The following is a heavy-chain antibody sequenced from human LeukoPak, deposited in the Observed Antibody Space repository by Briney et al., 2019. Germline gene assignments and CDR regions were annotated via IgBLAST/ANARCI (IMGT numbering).Heavy chain of an antibody. CDR2: IYYSGST. J-gene: IGHJ4*02. Sequence: SETLSLTCTVSGGSISSYYWSWIRQPPGKGLEWIGYIYYSGSTNYNPSLKSRVTISVDTSKNQFSLKLSSVAAEDTAVYYCARVGPYFDYWGQGTLVTVSS. CDR1: GGSISSYY. CDR3: ARVGPYFDY. V-gene: IGHV4-59*01.